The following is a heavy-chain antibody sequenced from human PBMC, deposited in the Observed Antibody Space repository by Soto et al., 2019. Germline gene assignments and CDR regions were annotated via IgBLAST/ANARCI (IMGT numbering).Heavy chain of an antibody. CDR1: GYTFTGYY. J-gene: IGHJ3*02. Sequence: ASVKVSCKASGYTFTGYYMHWVGQAPGQGLEWMGIINPSGGSTSYAQKFQGRVTMTRDTSTSTVYMELSSLRSEDTAVYYCASSSPGSRTLMDIWGQGTMVTVSS. CDR3: ASSSPGSRTLMDI. D-gene: IGHD6-13*01. CDR2: INPSGGST. V-gene: IGHV1-46*03.